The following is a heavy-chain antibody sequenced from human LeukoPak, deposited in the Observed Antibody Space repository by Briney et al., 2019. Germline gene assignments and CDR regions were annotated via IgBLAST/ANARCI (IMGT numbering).Heavy chain of an antibody. CDR2: INPNSGGT. CDR1: GYTFTGYY. J-gene: IGHJ6*04. Sequence: ASVKVSCKASGYTFTGYYMHWVRQAPGQGLEWMGWINPNSGGTNYAQKFQGWVTMTRDTSISTAYMELSRLRSDDTAVYYCARASCEYSGYELDYYGMDVWGKGTTVTVSS. CDR3: ARASCEYSGYELDYYGMDV. D-gene: IGHD5-12*01. V-gene: IGHV1-2*04.